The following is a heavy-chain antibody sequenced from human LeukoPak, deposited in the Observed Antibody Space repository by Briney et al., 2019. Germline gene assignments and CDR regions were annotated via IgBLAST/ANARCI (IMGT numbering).Heavy chain of an antibody. V-gene: IGHV1-2*02. J-gene: IGHJ5*02. Sequence: GASVKVSCKASGYTFTGYYMHWVRQAPGQGLEWMRWINPNSGGTNYAQKFQGRVTMTRDTSISTAYMELSRLRSDDTAVYYCARAYGDVFFFDPWGQGTLVTVSS. CDR3: ARAYGDVFFFDP. CDR1: GYTFTGYY. D-gene: IGHD5-24*01. CDR2: INPNSGGT.